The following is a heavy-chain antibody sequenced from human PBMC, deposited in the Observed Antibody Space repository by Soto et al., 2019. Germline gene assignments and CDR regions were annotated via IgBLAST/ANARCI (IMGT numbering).Heavy chain of an antibody. V-gene: IGHV4-59*01. CDR3: ARGGGTHAFAI. J-gene: IGHJ3*02. CDR2: VYYSGST. Sequence: RRIRQPPRKGLEWIGYVYYSGSTNYNPSLKSRVTISVDTSKNQFSLKLSSVTAADTSVDDCARGGGTHAFAIRSQGTTVTGS. D-gene: IGHD2-15*01.